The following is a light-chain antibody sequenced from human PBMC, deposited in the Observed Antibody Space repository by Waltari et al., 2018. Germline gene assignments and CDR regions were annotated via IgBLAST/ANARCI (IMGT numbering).Light chain of an antibody. J-gene: IGLJ3*02. Sequence: QSALTQPASVSGSPGQSITISCTGTSSDVENYHLVSWYQQHPDKAPKRMIFEVSQRPSGVSDRFSGSKSGNSASLTISGLQADDEADYYCCSYAGRSTWVFGGGTKLTVL. CDR1: SSDVENYHL. CDR2: EVS. CDR3: CSYAGRSTWV. V-gene: IGLV2-23*02.